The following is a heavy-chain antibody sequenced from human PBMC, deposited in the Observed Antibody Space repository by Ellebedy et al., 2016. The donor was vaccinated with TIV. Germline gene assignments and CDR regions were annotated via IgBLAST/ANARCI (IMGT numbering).Heavy chain of an antibody. Sequence: ASVKVSCXASGYTFTAYYMHWVRQAPGQGLEWMGWISPNSGVTNYAQKFQGRVTMTRDISISTAYMALSRLRPDDTAVYYCTRDLMIRGVMYWFDSWGQGTLVTVSS. CDR3: TRDLMIRGVMYWFDS. V-gene: IGHV1-2*02. D-gene: IGHD3-10*01. J-gene: IGHJ5*01. CDR2: ISPNSGVT. CDR1: GYTFTAYY.